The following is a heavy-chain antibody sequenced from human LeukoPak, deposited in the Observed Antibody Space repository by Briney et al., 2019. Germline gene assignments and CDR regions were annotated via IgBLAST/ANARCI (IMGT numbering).Heavy chain of an antibody. CDR3: ARYSSSWI. CDR1: GGSFSGYY. J-gene: IGHJ4*02. Sequence: SETLSLTCAVYGGSFSGYYWSWIRQPPGKGLEWIGSIYHSGSTYYNPSLESRVTISVDTSKNQFSLRMSSVTAADTAVYYCARYSSSWIWGQGTLVTVSS. D-gene: IGHD6-13*01. V-gene: IGHV4-34*01. CDR2: IYHSGST.